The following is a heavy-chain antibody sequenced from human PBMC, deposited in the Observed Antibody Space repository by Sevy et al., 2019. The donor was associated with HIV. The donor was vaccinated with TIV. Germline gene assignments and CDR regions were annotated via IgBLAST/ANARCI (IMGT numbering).Heavy chain of an antibody. J-gene: IGHJ6*02. V-gene: IGHV3-48*01. CDR1: GFSFGSYS. CDR2: ISTRSNTI. CDR3: ATGYYGSGTPTYHYDGMDV. D-gene: IGHD3-10*01. Sequence: GGSLRLSCAASGFSFGSYSMNWVRQAPGQGLEWVSYISTRSNTIYYADSVKGRFTISRDNAKNSLYLQMNSLSAEDTAVYYCATGYYGSGTPTYHYDGMDVWGQGTTVTVSS.